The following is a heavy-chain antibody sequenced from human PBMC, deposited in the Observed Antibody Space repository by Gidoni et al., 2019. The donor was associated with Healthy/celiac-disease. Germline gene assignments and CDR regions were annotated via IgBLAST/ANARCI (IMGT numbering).Heavy chain of an antibody. CDR3: ARVLGYCSGGSCYTYFDY. Sequence: QVQLQESGPGLVKPSQTLSLTCTVSGCSIRRGGYYWSWIRQHPGKGLEWIGYIYYSGSTYYNPSLKSRVTISVDTSKNQFSLKLSSVTAADTAVYYCARVLGYCSGGSCYTYFDYWGQGTLVTVSS. CDR2: IYYSGST. J-gene: IGHJ4*02. CDR1: GCSIRRGGYY. D-gene: IGHD2-15*01. V-gene: IGHV4-31*03.